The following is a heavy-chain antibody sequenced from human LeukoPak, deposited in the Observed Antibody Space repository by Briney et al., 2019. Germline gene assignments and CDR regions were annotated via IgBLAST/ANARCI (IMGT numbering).Heavy chain of an antibody. CDR3: ASHRRYCSGGSCSYADH. CDR1: GGSISSGGYS. Sequence: PSETLSLTCAVSGGSISSGGYSWSWIRQPPGKGLEWIGYIYHSGSTYYNPSLKSRVTISVDRSKNQFSLKLSSVTAADTAVYYCASHRRYCSGGSCSYADHWGQGTLVTVSS. D-gene: IGHD2-15*01. V-gene: IGHV4-30-2*01. J-gene: IGHJ5*02. CDR2: IYHSGST.